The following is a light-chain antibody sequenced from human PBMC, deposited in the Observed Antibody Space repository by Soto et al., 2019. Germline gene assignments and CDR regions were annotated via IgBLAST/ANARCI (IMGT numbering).Light chain of an antibody. V-gene: IGKV3-20*01. CDR3: QQYGDSLFT. J-gene: IGKJ3*01. CDR2: GAF. Sequence: EIVLTQSPGTLSLSPGERAALSCRASQSFSTDYLAWYQQKPGQAPRLLIYGAFNRATAIPDRFSGSGSRTDFTLTISRLEPEDFAVYYCQQYGDSLFTFGPGTKVDLK. CDR1: QSFSTDY.